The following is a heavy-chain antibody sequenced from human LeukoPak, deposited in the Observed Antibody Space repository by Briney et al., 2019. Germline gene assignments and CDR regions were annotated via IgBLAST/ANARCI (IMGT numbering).Heavy chain of an antibody. V-gene: IGHV4-59*01. CDR1: GGSISSYY. J-gene: IGHJ4*02. Sequence: SETLSLTCTVSGGSISSYYWSWIRQPPGKGLAWIGYIYYSGNTNYNPSLKSRLTISLDTSKNQFSLKLSSVTPADTAVYYCARVGSGCFDYWGQGTLVTVSS. D-gene: IGHD6-19*01. CDR3: ARVGSGCFDY. CDR2: IYYSGNT.